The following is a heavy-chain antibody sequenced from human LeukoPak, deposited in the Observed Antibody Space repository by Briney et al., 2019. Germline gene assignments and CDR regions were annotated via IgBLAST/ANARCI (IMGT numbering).Heavy chain of an antibody. Sequence: GGSLRLSCAASGFTVFNYWMSWVRQAPGKGLEWVANINLDGSQKYYVDSLKGRFTISRDNSRNSVFLQMNSLRPEDTALYHCAKEVDCPSDCLFFHSWGQGTLVTVSS. CDR1: GFTVFNYW. D-gene: IGHD2-21*02. J-gene: IGHJ4*02. CDR2: INLDGSQK. CDR3: AKEVDCPSDCLFFHS. V-gene: IGHV3-7*03.